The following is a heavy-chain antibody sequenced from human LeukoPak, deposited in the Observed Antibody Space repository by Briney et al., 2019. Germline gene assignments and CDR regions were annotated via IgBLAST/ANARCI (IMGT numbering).Heavy chain of an antibody. CDR2: IYYSGST. CDR1: GGSISSYY. D-gene: IGHD6-13*01. V-gene: IGHV4-59*01. Sequence: PSETLSLTCTVSGGSISSYYWSWIRQPPGEGLEWIGYIYYSGSTNYNPSLKSRVTISVDTSKNQFSLKLSSVTAADTAVYYCARATAAGISSYFDYWGQGTLVTVSS. CDR3: ARATAAGISSYFDY. J-gene: IGHJ4*02.